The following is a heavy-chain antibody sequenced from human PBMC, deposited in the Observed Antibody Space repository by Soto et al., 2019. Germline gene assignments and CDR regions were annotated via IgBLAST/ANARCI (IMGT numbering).Heavy chain of an antibody. D-gene: IGHD5-12*01. J-gene: IGHJ5*02. CDR1: GGSISSGGYY. CDR3: AREEGGGYDHRWFDP. CDR2: IYYSGST. Sequence: ASETLSLTCTVSGGSISSGGYYWSWIRQHPGKGLEWIGYIYYSGSTYYNPSLKSRVTISVDTFKNQFSLRLSSVIAADTAVYYCAREEGGGYDHRWFDPWGQGTLVTVSS. V-gene: IGHV4-31*03.